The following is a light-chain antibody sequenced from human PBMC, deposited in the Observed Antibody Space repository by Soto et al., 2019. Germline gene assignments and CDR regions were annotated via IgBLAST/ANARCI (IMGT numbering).Light chain of an antibody. V-gene: IGKV1-12*01. Sequence: DIQMTQSPSSVSASVGDRVTITCRASHDISNWLIWYQQKPGKAPKLLIYAADTVQSGVPSRFSGTGYGTDFTLTISNLQPEDCATYYCQQANSCPITFGGGTKVEIK. J-gene: IGKJ4*01. CDR3: QQANSCPIT. CDR2: AAD. CDR1: HDISNW.